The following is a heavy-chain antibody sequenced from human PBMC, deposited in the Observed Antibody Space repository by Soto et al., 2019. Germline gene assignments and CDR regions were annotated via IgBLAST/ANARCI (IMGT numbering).Heavy chain of an antibody. V-gene: IGHV3-33*01. CDR3: ASDTWGNGWLIDAFDI. Sequence: GGSLRLSCAASGFTFSSYGMHWVRQAPGKGLEWVAVIWYDGSNKYYADSVKGRFTISRDNSKNTLYLKMNSLRAEDTAVYYCASDTWGNGWLIDAFDIWGQGTLVTVSS. CDR1: GFTFSSYG. J-gene: IGHJ3*02. CDR2: IWYDGSNK. D-gene: IGHD3-16*01.